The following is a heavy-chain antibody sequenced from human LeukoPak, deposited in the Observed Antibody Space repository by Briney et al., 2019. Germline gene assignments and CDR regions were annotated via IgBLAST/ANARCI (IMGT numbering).Heavy chain of an antibody. V-gene: IGHV4-4*07. D-gene: IGHD3-10*01. J-gene: IGHJ4*02. Sequence: PSETLSLTCTVSGGSISSYYWSWIRQPAGKGLEWIGRIYTSGSTNYNPSLKSRVTMSVDTSKNQFSPKLSSVTAADTAVYYCARDLERGYYYGSAFDYWGQGTLVTVSS. CDR2: IYTSGST. CDR1: GGSISSYY. CDR3: ARDLERGYYYGSAFDY.